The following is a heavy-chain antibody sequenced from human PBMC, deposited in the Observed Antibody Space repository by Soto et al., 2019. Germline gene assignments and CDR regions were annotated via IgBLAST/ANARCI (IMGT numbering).Heavy chain of an antibody. D-gene: IGHD5-12*01. CDR3: ARVQSGYDFAY. J-gene: IGHJ4*02. CDR2: ISAYNGNT. Sequence: ASVKVSCKASGYTFTSYGINWVRQAPGQGLEWMGWISAYNGNTHYAQKLQGRVTMTTDTSMSTAYMELRSLRSDDTAVYYCARVQSGYDFAYWGQGTLVTVSS. CDR1: GYTFTSYG. V-gene: IGHV1-18*01.